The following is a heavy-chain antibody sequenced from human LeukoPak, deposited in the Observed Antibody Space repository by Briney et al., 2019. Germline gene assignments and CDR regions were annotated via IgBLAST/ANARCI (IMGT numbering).Heavy chain of an antibody. CDR3: AKIAETSGSYGQGYDY. CDR2: IKQDGSEK. D-gene: IGHD1-26*01. V-gene: IGHV3-7*03. Sequence: GGSLRLSCAASGFTFSSYWMSWVRQAPGKGLEWVANIKQDGSEKYYVDSVKGRFTISRDNAKNSLYLQMNSLRAEDTAIYYCAKIAETSGSYGQGYDYWGQGTLVTVSS. CDR1: GFTFSSYW. J-gene: IGHJ4*02.